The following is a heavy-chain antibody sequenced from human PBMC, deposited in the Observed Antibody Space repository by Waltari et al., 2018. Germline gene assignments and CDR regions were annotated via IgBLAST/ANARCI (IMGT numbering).Heavy chain of an antibody. V-gene: IGHV1-2*06. CDR2: FNPNSGGT. Sequence: QVQLVQSGAEVKKPGASVKVSCKASGYTFTGYYMHWVRQAPGQGLEWMGRFNPNSGGTNYAQSFQGRVTMTRDTSISTAYMELSRLRSDDTAVYYCAREGVRGVHAFDIWGQGTMVTVSS. CDR1: GYTFTGYY. J-gene: IGHJ3*02. D-gene: IGHD3-10*01. CDR3: AREGVRGVHAFDI.